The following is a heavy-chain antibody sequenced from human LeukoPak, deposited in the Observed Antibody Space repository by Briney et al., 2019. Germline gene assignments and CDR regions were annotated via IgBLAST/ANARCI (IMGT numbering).Heavy chain of an antibody. CDR3: ARGTIPARGYSYGFDY. CDR2: IYHSGRT. Sequence: PSETLSLTCTVSGYSISSGYYWGWIRQPPGKGLEWIGSIYHSGRTFYNPSLKSRVTISVDTSKNQFSLKLSSVTAADTAVYYCARGTIPARGYSYGFDYWGQGTLVTVSS. D-gene: IGHD5-18*01. J-gene: IGHJ4*02. CDR1: GYSISSGYY. V-gene: IGHV4-38-2*02.